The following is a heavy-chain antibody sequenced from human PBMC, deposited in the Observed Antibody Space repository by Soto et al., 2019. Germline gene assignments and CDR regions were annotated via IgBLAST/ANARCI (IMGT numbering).Heavy chain of an antibody. D-gene: IGHD2-15*01. CDR1: GFTFSSYS. V-gene: IGHV3-48*02. CDR3: ARDQSGYCSGGSCLDAFDI. CDR2: ISSSSSTI. Sequence: GGSMRLSCAVSGFTFSSYSGNWVRQVPGKGLEWVSYISSSSSTIYYADSVKGRFTISRDNAKNSLYLQMNSLRDEDTAVYYCARDQSGYCSGGSCLDAFDIWGQGTMVTVSS. J-gene: IGHJ3*02.